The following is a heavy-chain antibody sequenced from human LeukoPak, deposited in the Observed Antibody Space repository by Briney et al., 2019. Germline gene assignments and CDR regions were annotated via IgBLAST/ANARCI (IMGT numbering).Heavy chain of an antibody. D-gene: IGHD5-12*01. CDR2: ISSSGSTI. V-gene: IGHV3-11*01. J-gene: IGHJ5*02. Sequence: GWSLRLSCAASGFTFSDYYMSWIRQAPGKGLEWVSYISSSGSTIYYADSVKGRFTISRDNAKNSLYLQMNSLRAEDTAVYYCARGDSGYTPNWFDPWGQGTLVTVSS. CDR1: GFTFSDYY. CDR3: ARGDSGYTPNWFDP.